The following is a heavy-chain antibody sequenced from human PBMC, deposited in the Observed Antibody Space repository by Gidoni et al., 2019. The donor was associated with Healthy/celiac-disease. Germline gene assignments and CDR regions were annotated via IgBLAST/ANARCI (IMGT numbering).Heavy chain of an antibody. CDR2: ISSSGSTI. CDR3: ARDGSSGAY. CDR1: GFTFSSYE. V-gene: IGHV3-48*03. Sequence: EVQLVESGGGLVQPGGSLRLSCAASGFTFSSYEMNWFRRAPGKGLEWVSYISSSGSTIYYADSVKGRFTISRDNAKTSLYLQMNSLRAEDTAVYYCARDGSSGAYWGQGTLVTVSS. D-gene: IGHD6-19*01. J-gene: IGHJ4*02.